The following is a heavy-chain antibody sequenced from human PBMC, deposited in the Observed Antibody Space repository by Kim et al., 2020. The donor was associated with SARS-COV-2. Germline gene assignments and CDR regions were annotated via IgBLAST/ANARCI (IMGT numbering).Heavy chain of an antibody. CDR2: ISYDGSNK. CDR1: GFTFSSYG. D-gene: IGHD6-19*01. CDR3: AISGWRPNGEFWY. V-gene: IGHV3-33*05. Sequence: GGSLRLSCAASGFTFSSYGMHWVRQAPGKGLEWVAVISYDGSNKYYADSVKGRFTISRDNSKNTLYLQMNSLRAEDTAVYYCAISGWRPNGEFWYWGQGTLVTVSS. J-gene: IGHJ4*02.